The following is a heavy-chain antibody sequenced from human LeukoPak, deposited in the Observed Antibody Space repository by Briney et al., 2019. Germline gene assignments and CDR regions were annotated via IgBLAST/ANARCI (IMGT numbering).Heavy chain of an antibody. D-gene: IGHD1-26*01. CDR1: GYTFTGYD. CDR3: ARGLGWDSGTYLGA. CDR2: INPNSGDT. Sequence: ALVKVSCKASGYTFTGYDMHWGRQAPGQGLEWMGWINPNSGDTNCAQNFQGRVSMTRDTSISTAYLDLSGLRSDDTALYYCARGLGWDSGTYLGAWGQGTLVTVSS. V-gene: IGHV1-2*02. J-gene: IGHJ5*02.